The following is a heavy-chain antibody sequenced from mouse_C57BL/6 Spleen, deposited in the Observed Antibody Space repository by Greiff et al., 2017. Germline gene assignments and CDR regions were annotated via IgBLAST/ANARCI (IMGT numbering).Heavy chain of an antibody. CDR1: GYTFTSYG. J-gene: IGHJ2*01. CDR3: AVYYYGSEGY. CDR2: IYPRSGNT. D-gene: IGHD1-1*01. V-gene: IGHV1-81*01. Sequence: VQLVKSGAELARPGASVKLSCKASGYTFTSYGISWVKQRTGQGLEWIGEIYPRSGNTYYNEKFKGKATLTADKSSSTAYMELRSLTSEDSAVYFCAVYYYGSEGYWGQGTTLTVSS.